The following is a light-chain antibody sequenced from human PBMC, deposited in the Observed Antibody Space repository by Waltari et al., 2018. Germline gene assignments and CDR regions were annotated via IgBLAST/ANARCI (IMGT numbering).Light chain of an antibody. Sequence: EVVMTQSPATLSVSPGERATLSCRASQSIYDTLAWYQQKPGQSPRLLIYGASTRATGIPSRFSGSGSGTDFTLTISSLQSEDSAVYFCQQYNRWPPVTFGGGTKVEIK. V-gene: IGKV3-15*01. CDR2: GAS. CDR1: QSIYDT. J-gene: IGKJ4*01. CDR3: QQYNRWPPVT.